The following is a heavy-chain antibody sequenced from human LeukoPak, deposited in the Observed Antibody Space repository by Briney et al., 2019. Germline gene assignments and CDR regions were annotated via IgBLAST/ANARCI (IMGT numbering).Heavy chain of an antibody. CDR3: ARDLRYCSGGSCYHDY. V-gene: IGHV1-46*01. CDR2: INPSGGST. J-gene: IGHJ4*02. D-gene: IGHD2-15*01. CDR1: GYTFTSYY. Sequence: ASVKVSCKASGYTFTSYYMHWVRQAPGQGLEWMGIINPSGGSTSYAQKFQGRVTMTRDTSTSTVYMELSSLRSEDTAVYYCARDLRYCSGGSCYHDYRGQGTLVTVSS.